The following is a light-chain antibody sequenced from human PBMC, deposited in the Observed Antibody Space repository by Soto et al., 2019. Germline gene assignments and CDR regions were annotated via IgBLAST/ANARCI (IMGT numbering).Light chain of an antibody. CDR1: QNIVNN. V-gene: IGKV3-15*01. CDR3: QQYYSWPLT. J-gene: IGKJ3*01. Sequence: EIVMTQSPATLSASPGERVTLSCRASQNIVNNLAWYQQKPGQGPWLLIYGASTRATGVPARFSGSGFGTEFTLTISSLQSEDFALYYCQQYYSWPLTFGPGTKVDIK. CDR2: GAS.